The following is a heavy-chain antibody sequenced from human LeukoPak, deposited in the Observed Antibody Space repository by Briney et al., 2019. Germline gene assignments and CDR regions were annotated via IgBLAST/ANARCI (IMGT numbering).Heavy chain of an antibody. V-gene: IGHV4-59*01. D-gene: IGHD4-17*01. CDR3: ARRGVYGAYDAFDI. Sequence: SETLSLTCTVSGGSISSYCWSWIRQPPGKGLEWIGYIYYSGSTNYNPSLKSRVTISVDTSKNQFYLKLSSVTEADTAVYYCARRGVYGAYDAFDIWGQGTMVTVSS. J-gene: IGHJ3*02. CDR2: IYYSGST. CDR1: GGSISSYC.